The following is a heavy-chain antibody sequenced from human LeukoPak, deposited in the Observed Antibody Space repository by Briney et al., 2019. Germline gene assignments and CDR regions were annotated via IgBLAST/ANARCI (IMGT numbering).Heavy chain of an antibody. CDR3: ARGDPGYDYYYYYMDV. J-gene: IGHJ6*03. V-gene: IGHV1-2*02. CDR1: GYTFTGYY. CDR2: INPNSGGT. D-gene: IGHD3-3*01. Sequence: ASVKVSCKASGYTFTGYYMHWVRQAPGQGLEWMGWINPNSGGTNYAQKFQGRVTMTRDTSISTAYMELSRLRSDDTAVYYCARGDPGYDYYYYYMDVWGKGTTVTVSS.